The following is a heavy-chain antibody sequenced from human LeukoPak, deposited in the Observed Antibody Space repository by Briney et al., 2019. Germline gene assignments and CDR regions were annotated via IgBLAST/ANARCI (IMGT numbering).Heavy chain of an antibody. CDR2: IKQDGSEK. V-gene: IGHV3-7*03. Sequence: GGSLRLSCAASGFAFSSYWMSWVRQAPGKGLEWVANIKQDGSEKYYVDSVKGRFTISRDTAKNSLYLQMNNLRAEDTALYYCARNNDMDVWGQGTTVIVSS. D-gene: IGHD1/OR15-1a*01. CDR3: ARNNDMDV. CDR1: GFAFSSYW. J-gene: IGHJ6*02.